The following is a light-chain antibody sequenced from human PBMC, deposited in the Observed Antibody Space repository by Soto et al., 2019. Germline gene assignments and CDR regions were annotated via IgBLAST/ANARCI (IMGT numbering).Light chain of an antibody. CDR3: QQYNSYSGT. V-gene: IGKV1-5*03. J-gene: IGKJ1*01. Sequence: DIQMTQSPSTLSASVGDRVIITCRASQSISSWLAWYQQKPGKAPKLLIYKASSLESGVPSRFSGSGSGTEFTLTISNLQPDDFATYYCQQYNSYSGTFGQGTKVEIK. CDR2: KAS. CDR1: QSISSW.